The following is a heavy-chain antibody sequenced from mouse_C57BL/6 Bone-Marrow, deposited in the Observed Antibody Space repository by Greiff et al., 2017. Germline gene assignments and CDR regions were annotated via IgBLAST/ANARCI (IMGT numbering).Heavy chain of an antibody. CDR1: GYTFTSYW. J-gene: IGHJ2*01. CDR3: ARSVVGDY. V-gene: IGHV1-64*01. D-gene: IGHD4-1*01. Sequence: VQLQQPGAELVKPGASVKLSCKASGYTFTSYWMHWVKQRPGQGLEWIGMIHPNSGNTNYNEKFKSKATLTVDKSSRTAYRQLSRLTSEDSAVYDCARSVVGDYWGQGTTLTVSS. CDR2: IHPNSGNT.